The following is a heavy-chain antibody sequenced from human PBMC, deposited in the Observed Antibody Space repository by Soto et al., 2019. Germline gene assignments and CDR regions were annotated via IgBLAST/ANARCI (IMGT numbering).Heavy chain of an antibody. J-gene: IGHJ4*02. CDR3: AREGNGYEDY. Sequence: QVQLVQSGGEIKKPGASVNVSCKASGYTFIRSGISWVRQAPGQGFEWMGWISGKNDKRNHAQKFRGRITMTTDTSTNTAYLEVSSLGSDDTAIYYCAREGNGYEDYWGQGTLVIVSS. CDR1: GYTFIRSG. CDR2: ISGKNDKR. V-gene: IGHV1-18*04. D-gene: IGHD5-18*01.